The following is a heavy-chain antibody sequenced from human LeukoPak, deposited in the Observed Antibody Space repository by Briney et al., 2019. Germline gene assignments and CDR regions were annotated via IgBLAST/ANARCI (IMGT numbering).Heavy chain of an antibody. J-gene: IGHJ4*02. V-gene: IGHV4-39*01. Sequence: SETLSLTCTVSGGSISSSSYYWGWIRQPPGKGLEWIGSIYYSGSTYYNPSLKSRVTISVDTSKNQFSLKLSSVTAADTAVYYCARARVVPAAIDYWGQGTLVTVSS. CDR2: IYYSGST. CDR1: GGSISSSSYY. CDR3: ARARVVPAAIDY. D-gene: IGHD2-2*01.